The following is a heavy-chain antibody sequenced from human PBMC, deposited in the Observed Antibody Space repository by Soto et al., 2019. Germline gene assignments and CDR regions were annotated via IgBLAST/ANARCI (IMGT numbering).Heavy chain of an antibody. V-gene: IGHV1-8*01. CDR2: MNPNSGDT. CDR3: ARGVKYGAYSRWCDP. D-gene: IGHD4-17*01. CDR1: GNTFTNYD. J-gene: IGHJ5*02. Sequence: QVQLVQSGAEVKKPGASVKVSCKASGNTFTNYDINWVRQATGQGLEYLGWMNPNSGDTAYVQKFQGRVTMTGDTSIATAYMELRSLRSEDTAVYFCARGVKYGAYSRWCDPWGQGSLVTVSS.